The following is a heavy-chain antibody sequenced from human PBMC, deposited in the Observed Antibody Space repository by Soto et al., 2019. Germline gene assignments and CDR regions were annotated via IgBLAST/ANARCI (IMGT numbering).Heavy chain of an antibody. D-gene: IGHD2-2*01. CDR2: ISAYNGNT. CDR1: GYTFTSYG. J-gene: IGHJ6*02. V-gene: IGHV1-18*04. Sequence: GASVKVSCKASGYTFTSYGISWVRQAPGQGLEWMGWISAYNGNTNYAQKLQGRVTMTTDTSTGTAYMELRSLRSDDTAVYYCARILGYCSSTSCTVGYYYYYGMDVWGQGTTVTVSS. CDR3: ARILGYCSSTSCTVGYYYYYGMDV.